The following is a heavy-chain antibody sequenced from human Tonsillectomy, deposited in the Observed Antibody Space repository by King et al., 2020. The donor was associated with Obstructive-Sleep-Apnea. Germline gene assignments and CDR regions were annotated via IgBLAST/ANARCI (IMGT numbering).Heavy chain of an antibody. J-gene: IGHJ4*02. V-gene: IGHV4-34*01. D-gene: IGHD2-15*01. CDR1: GESFSDFY. Sequence: VQLQQWGARLLKPSETLSLICGVSGESFSDFYWSWIRQPPGKGLEWIGEISHSGSSNYSPSLKSRVTISKDMSKSQFSLKLRSVTAADTAVYYCVRGRRFCSGGTCSTSFDYWGQEALVTVSS. CDR2: ISHSGSS. CDR3: VRGRRFCSGGTCSTSFDY.